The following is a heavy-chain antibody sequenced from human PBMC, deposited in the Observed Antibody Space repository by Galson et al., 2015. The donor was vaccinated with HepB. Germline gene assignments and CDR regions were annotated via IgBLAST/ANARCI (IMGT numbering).Heavy chain of an antibody. V-gene: IGHV3-7*01. CDR2: IKQDGSEK. D-gene: IGHD5/OR15-5a*01. CDR1: GFTFSSYW. Sequence: SLRLSCAASGFTFSSYWMSWVRQAPGKGLEWVANIKQDGSEKYYVDSVKGRFTISRDNAKNSLYLQMNSLRAEDTAVYYCARGSTYYYYYMDVWGKGTTVTVSS. J-gene: IGHJ6*03. CDR3: ARGSTYYYYYMDV.